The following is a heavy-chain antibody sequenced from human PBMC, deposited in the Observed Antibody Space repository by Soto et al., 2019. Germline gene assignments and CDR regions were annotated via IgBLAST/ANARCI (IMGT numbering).Heavy chain of an antibody. D-gene: IGHD6-19*01. V-gene: IGHV3-11*01. CDR1: GFSFSAYY. CDR3: SRNGAVGAVVEV. J-gene: IGHJ4*02. Sequence: GGSLRLSCAASGFSFSAYYMTWIRQAPGKGLEWLSCISISGSVIYYADSVRGRFTISRDNAKDSLYLQMNRPRTDDTALYYCSRNGAVGAVVEVWGQGTLVTVSS. CDR2: ISISGSVI.